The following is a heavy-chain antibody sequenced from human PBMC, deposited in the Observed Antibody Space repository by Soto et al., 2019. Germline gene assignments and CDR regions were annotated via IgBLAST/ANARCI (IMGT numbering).Heavy chain of an antibody. Sequence: SETLSLTCTVSGGSISSYYWSWIRQPPGKGLEWIGYIYYSGSTNYNPSLKSRVTISVDTSKNQFSLKLSSVTAADTAVYYCASYYDILTGSYRGWGRTEYFQHWGQGTLVTVSS. V-gene: IGHV4-59*08. CDR2: IYYSGST. CDR1: GGSISSYY. CDR3: ASYYDILTGSYRGWGRTEYFQH. J-gene: IGHJ1*01. D-gene: IGHD3-9*01.